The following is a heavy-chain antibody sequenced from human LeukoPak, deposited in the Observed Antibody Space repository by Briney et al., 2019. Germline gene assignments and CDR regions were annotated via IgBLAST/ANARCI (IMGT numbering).Heavy chain of an antibody. J-gene: IGHJ4*02. CDR3: ARDSPTTPNFFDY. CDR2: ISSSGSTI. CDR1: GFTFSSYE. Sequence: GGSLRLSCAASGFTFSSYEMNWVRQAPGKGLEWVSYISSSGSTIYYADSVKGRFTISRDNAKNSLYLQMNSLRAEDTAVYYCARDSPTTPNFFDYWGQGTLVTVSS. V-gene: IGHV3-48*03. D-gene: IGHD1-26*01.